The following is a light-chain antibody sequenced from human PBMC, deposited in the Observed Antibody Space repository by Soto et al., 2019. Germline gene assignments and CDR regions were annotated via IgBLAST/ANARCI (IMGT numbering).Light chain of an antibody. CDR1: ARDIGSYNH. V-gene: IGLV2-18*02. CDR2: DVN. CDR3: SSYTISTSLVL. Sequence: QSALTQPPSVSGSPGQSVTISCSGTARDIGSYNHVSWYQQAPGSAPKLMIYDVNNRPSGVPDRFSGSKSGNTASLTISGLHAEDEGDYYCSSYTISTSLVLFGGGTKLTVL. J-gene: IGLJ2*01.